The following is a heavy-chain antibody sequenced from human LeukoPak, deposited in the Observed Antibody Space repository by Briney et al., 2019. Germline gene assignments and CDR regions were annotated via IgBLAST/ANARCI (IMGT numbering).Heavy chain of an antibody. V-gene: IGHV4-59*08. J-gene: IGHJ3*02. CDR3: ARGPYSYDSSGAFDI. CDR1: GGPIRNYY. CDR2: VYYTGST. Sequence: PSETLSLTCTVSGGPIRNYYWTWIRQPPGKGLEWIGYVYYTGSTNYNPSLKSRVTISVDTSKNQFSLKLSSVTAADTAVYFCARGPYSYDSSGAFDIWGQGAMVTVSS. D-gene: IGHD3-22*01.